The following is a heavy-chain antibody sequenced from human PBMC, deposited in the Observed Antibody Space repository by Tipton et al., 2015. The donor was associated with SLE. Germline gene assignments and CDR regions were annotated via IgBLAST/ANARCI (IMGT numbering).Heavy chain of an antibody. CDR1: GFTFDDYT. CDR2: IYSVGRT. V-gene: IGHV3-66*02. CDR3: ARDWGLLPGGSYFNY. D-gene: IGHD3-22*01. J-gene: IGHJ4*02. Sequence: SLRLSCAASGFTFDDYTMHWVRQAPGKGLEWVSLIYSVGRTYYADSVKGRFTISRDTSKNTLFLQMNSLRPEDTAVYYCARDWGLLPGGSYFNYWGQGTLVTVSS.